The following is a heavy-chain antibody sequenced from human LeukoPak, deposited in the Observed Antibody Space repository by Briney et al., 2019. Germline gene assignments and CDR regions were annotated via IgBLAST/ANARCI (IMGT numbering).Heavy chain of an antibody. V-gene: IGHV1-18*01. CDR1: GYTFTTYG. Sequence: ASVKVSCKASGYTFTTYGISWVRQAPGQGLEWMGWISTYNGNTNYAQKLQGRVTVTTDTSTSTVYMELRSLRSDDTAVYYCARDPFGFGIDYWGQGTLDTVSS. J-gene: IGHJ4*02. CDR2: ISTYNGNT. CDR3: ARDPFGFGIDY. D-gene: IGHD3-10*01.